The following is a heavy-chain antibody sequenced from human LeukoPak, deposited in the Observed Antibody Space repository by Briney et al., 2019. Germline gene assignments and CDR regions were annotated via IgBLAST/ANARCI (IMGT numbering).Heavy chain of an antibody. J-gene: IGHJ4*02. V-gene: IGHV3-30-3*01. CDR3: ARDKAPEGFKGYFDY. Sequence: GGSLRLSCAASGFTFSSYAMHWVRQAPGKGLEWVSVISYDGSNKYYADSVKGRFTISRDNSKNTLYLQMNSLRAEDTAVYYCARDKAPEGFKGYFDYWGQGTLVSVST. CDR2: ISYDGSNK. CDR1: GFTFSSYA. D-gene: IGHD1-14*01.